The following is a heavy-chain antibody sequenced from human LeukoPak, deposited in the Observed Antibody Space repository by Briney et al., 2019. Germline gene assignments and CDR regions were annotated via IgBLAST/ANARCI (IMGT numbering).Heavy chain of an antibody. CDR1: GFTFSSYN. D-gene: IGHD6-13*01. CDR2: ITSTSDSI. V-gene: IGHV3-21*01. CDR3: ARGGSSSSFFDY. Sequence: PGGSLRLSRAASGFTFSSYNMNWVRQAPGKGLEWVSSITSTSDSIYYADSVKGRFTISRDNSKNTLYLQMNSLRAEDTAVYYCARGGSSSSFFDYWGQGTLVTVSS. J-gene: IGHJ4*02.